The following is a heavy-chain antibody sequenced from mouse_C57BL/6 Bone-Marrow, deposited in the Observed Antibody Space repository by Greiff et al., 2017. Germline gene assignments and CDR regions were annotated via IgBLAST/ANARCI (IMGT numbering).Heavy chain of an antibody. V-gene: IGHV5-12*01. CDR1: GFTFSDYY. D-gene: IGHD1-1*01. Sequence: EVKVEESGGGLVQPGGSLKLSCAASGFTFSDYYMYWVRQTPEKRLEWVAYISNGGGSTYYPDTVKGRFTISRDNAKNTLYLQVSRLKSEDTAMYYCARRIYGSSLYYAMDYWGQGTSVTVSS. CDR3: ARRIYGSSLYYAMDY. CDR2: ISNGGGST. J-gene: IGHJ4*01.